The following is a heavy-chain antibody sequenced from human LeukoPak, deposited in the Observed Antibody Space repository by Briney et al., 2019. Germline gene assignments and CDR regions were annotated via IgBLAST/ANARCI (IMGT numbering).Heavy chain of an antibody. J-gene: IGHJ4*02. D-gene: IGHD5-24*01. CDR1: GFTFSGYS. V-gene: IGHV3-30*04. Sequence: GGSLRLSCAASGFTFSGYSMHWVRQAPGKGLQWVAVISYDGRNKYYVDSVKGRFTISRDNSKNTLHLEMNSLRPEDTAMYYCARDPDGYNFFDSWGQGTLATVSS. CDR3: ARDPDGYNFFDS. CDR2: ISYDGRNK.